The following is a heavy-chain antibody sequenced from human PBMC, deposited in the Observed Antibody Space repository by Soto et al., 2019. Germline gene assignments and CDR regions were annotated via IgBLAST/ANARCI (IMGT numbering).Heavy chain of an antibody. J-gene: IGHJ6*02. D-gene: IGHD3-10*01. CDR2: VSAGGDMT. CDR1: GFTFSSYA. CDR3: ARGDRCGSGSPASYYYSGLGV. Sequence: DVQLLESGGHLVQPGGSLRLSCEASGFTFSSYAMSWVRQAPGKGLEWVSSVSAGGDMTYYSDSVKGRFTISRDNSNNELFLKVNSLRIEETALYYFARGDRCGSGSPASYYYSGLGVWGQGTTVTV. V-gene: IGHV3-23*01.